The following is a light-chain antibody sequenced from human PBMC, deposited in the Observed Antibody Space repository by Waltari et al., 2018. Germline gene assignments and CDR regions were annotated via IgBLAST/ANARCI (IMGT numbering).Light chain of an antibody. Sequence: QSALTQPASVAGSPGQSISTSCTGTITDAWTSNLISWYQQHPGKAPKLMIYEGSKRPSGVSNRFSGSKSGNTASLTISGLQAEDEADYYCCSYAGSSTHVVFGGGTKLTVL. CDR2: EGS. CDR1: ITDAWTSNL. CDR3: CSYAGSSTHVV. J-gene: IGLJ2*01. V-gene: IGLV2-23*01.